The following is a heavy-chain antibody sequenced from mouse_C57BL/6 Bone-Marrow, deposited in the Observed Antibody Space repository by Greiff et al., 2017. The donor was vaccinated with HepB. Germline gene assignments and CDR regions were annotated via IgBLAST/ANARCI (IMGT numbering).Heavy chain of an antibody. Sequence: VQLQQPGAELVRPGTSVKLSCKASGYTFTSYWMHWVKQRPGQGLEWIGVIDPSDSYTNYNQKFKGKATLTVDTSSSTAYMQLSSLTSEDSAVYYCARRSDYYGSSSYYFDYWGQGTTLTVSS. V-gene: IGHV1-59*01. CDR2: IDPSDSYT. D-gene: IGHD1-1*01. CDR3: ARRSDYYGSSSYYFDY. J-gene: IGHJ2*01. CDR1: GYTFTSYW.